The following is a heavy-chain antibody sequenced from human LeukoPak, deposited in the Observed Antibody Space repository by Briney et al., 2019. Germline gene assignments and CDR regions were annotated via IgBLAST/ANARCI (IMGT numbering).Heavy chain of an antibody. Sequence: SQTLSLTCTVSGGSISSGSYYWSWIRQPAGKGLEWIGRIYTSGSTNYNPSLKSRVTISVDTSKNQFSLKLSSVTAADTAVYYCAREVAVAGRRPDDYWGQGTLVTVSS. CDR3: AREVAVAGRRPDDY. CDR2: IYTSGST. D-gene: IGHD6-19*01. CDR1: GGSISSGSYY. V-gene: IGHV4-61*02. J-gene: IGHJ4*02.